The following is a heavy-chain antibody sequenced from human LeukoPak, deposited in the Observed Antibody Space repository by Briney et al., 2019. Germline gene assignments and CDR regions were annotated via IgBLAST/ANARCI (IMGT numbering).Heavy chain of an antibody. V-gene: IGHV4-34*01. D-gene: IGHD5-12*01. Sequence: SETLSLTCAVYGGSFSGYYWSWIRQPPGKGLEWIGEINHSGSTNYNPSLKSRVTISVDTSKTQFSLKLSSVTAADTAVYYCARPGYSGYDFDYWGQGTLVTVSS. CDR1: GGSFSGYY. CDR2: INHSGST. CDR3: ARPGYSGYDFDY. J-gene: IGHJ4*02.